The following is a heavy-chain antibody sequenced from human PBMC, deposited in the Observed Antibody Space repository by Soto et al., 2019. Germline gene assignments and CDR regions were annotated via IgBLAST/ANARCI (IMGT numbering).Heavy chain of an antibody. CDR1: GGSFSGYY. CDR3: ARDEAADGQRGHYYFDY. D-gene: IGHD6-13*01. V-gene: IGHV4-34*01. Sequence: SETLSLTCAVYGGSFSGYYWSWIRQPPGKGLEWIGEINHSGSTNYNPSLKSRVTISVDTSKNQFSLKLSSVTAAGTAVYYCARDEAADGQRGHYYFDYWGQGTLVPVSS. J-gene: IGHJ4*02. CDR2: INHSGST.